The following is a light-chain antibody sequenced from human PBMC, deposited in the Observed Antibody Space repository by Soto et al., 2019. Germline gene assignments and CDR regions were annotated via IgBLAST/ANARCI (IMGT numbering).Light chain of an antibody. V-gene: IGKV1-12*01. J-gene: IGKJ1*01. CDR1: QGISRW. CDR3: QQYSVYWT. CDR2: TAS. Sequence: DSQRTHAPSCVSGSVGDRVTICGRASQGISRWLAWYQQKPGRAPNLLIYTASTLQSGVPSRFTGSGSGTEFTLTINSLQPDDFATYYCQQYSVYWTFGQGTKVDIK.